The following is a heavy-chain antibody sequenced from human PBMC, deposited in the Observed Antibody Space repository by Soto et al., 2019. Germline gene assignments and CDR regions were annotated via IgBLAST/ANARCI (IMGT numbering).Heavy chain of an antibody. CDR1: GGSISSGGHY. CDR2: IYYRGNT. Sequence: TSETLSLTCTGSGGSISSGGHYWGWIRQPPGKGLEWIGNIYYRGNTYYNPSLRSRVTISVDTSKNQFSLKVTSLTAADTAVYYCARRRDTSSRYLLPDYWGQGILVTVSS. CDR3: ARRRDTSSRYLLPDY. V-gene: IGHV4-39*01. D-gene: IGHD6-13*01. J-gene: IGHJ4*02.